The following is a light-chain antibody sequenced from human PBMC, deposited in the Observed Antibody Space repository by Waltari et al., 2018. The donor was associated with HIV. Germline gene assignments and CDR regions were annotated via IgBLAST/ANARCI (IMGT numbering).Light chain of an antibody. CDR1: SSDFGSYNL. CDR2: EVS. Sequence: QSALTQPASVSGSPGQSMTISCTGTSSDFGSYNLVSWYQQHPGKDPKLMIYEVSKRPSVVSNRFSGSKSGNTASLTISGLKAEDGSDYYCCSYAGTSTVVFGGGTKLTVL. V-gene: IGLV2-23*02. J-gene: IGLJ2*01. CDR3: CSYAGTSTVV.